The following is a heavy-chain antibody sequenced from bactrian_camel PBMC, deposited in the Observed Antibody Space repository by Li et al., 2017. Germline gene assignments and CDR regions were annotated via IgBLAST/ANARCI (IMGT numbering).Heavy chain of an antibody. CDR3: AADLRFCRDIRSPTY. CDR2: IATGSGNT. D-gene: IGHD4*01. V-gene: IGHV3S25*01. CDR1: GFAYSTYC. Sequence: QLVESGGGSVQAGGSLKLSCTTSGFAYSTYCMAWFRQAPGKEREGVARIATGSGNTYYADSVKGRFTISQDNAKNTVYLQMNSLKPEDTAMYYCAADLRFCRDIRSPTYWGQGTQVTVS. J-gene: IGHJ4*01.